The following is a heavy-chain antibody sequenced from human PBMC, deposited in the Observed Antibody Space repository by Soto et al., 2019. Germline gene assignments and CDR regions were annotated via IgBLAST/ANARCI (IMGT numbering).Heavy chain of an antibody. V-gene: IGHV1-2*02. CDR2: INPNSGGT. J-gene: IGHJ4*02. Sequence: ASVKVSCKASGYTFTGYYMHWVRQAPGQGLEWMGWINPNSGGTNYAQKFQGRVTMTRDTSISTAYMELSRLRSDDTAVYYCARDANIKAARPSWSDYWGQGTLVTVSS. CDR3: ARDANIKAARPSWSDY. CDR1: GYTFTGYY. D-gene: IGHD6-6*01.